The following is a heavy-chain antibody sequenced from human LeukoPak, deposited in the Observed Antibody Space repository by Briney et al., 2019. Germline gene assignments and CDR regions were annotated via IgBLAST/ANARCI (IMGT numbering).Heavy chain of an antibody. V-gene: IGHV4-59*08. D-gene: IGHD5-24*01. CDR2: IYFSGTT. Sequence: SETLSLTCTVSGGSISSYYWSWIRQPPGKGLEWVGYIYFSGTTNYNPSLKSRVARSVDTSKNHLSLKLSSVTAADTAVYYCARQSGGGYNSGVFDIWGPGTMVTVSS. J-gene: IGHJ3*02. CDR1: GGSISSYY. CDR3: ARQSGGGYNSGVFDI.